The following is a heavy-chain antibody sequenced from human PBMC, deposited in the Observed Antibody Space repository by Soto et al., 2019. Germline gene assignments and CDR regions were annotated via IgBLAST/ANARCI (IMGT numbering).Heavy chain of an antibody. V-gene: IGHV1-18*01. CDR3: ARDTHYGDYYYYYMDV. Sequence: ASVKVSCKASGYTFTSYGISWVRQAPGQGLEWMGWISAYNGNTNYAQRLQGRVTMTTDTSTSTAYMELRSLRSDDTAVYYCARDTHYGDYYYYYMDVWGKGTTVTVSS. CDR2: ISAYNGNT. CDR1: GYTFTSYG. J-gene: IGHJ6*03. D-gene: IGHD4-17*01.